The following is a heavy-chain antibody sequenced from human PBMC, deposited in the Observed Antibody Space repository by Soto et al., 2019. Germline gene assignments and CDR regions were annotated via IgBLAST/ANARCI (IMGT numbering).Heavy chain of an antibody. CDR1: GGSFSCYY. V-gene: IGHV4-34*01. D-gene: IGHD2-15*01. J-gene: IGHJ6*02. CDR3: ARVLVRCSGGSCYFGAYYYYYYGMDV. Sequence: PSETLSLTCAVYGGSFSCYYWSWIRQPPGKGLEWIGEINHSGSTNYNPSLKSRVTISVDTSKNQFSLKLSSVTAADTAVYYCARVLVRCSGGSCYFGAYYYYYYGMDVWGQGTTVTVSS. CDR2: INHSGST.